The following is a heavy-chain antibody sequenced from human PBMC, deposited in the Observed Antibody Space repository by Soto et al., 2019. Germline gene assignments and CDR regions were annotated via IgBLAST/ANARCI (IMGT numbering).Heavy chain of an antibody. CDR1: GFTFSSYA. V-gene: IGHV3-23*01. CDR2: ISGSGGST. J-gene: IGHJ4*02. D-gene: IGHD6-19*01. Sequence: GGSLRLSCAASGFTFSSYAMSWVRQAPGKGLEWVSAISGSGGSTYYADSVKGRFTISRDNSKNTLYLQMNSLRAEDTAVYYCAKGVGSGWYRAIDYWGQGTLVTVSS. CDR3: AKGVGSGWYRAIDY.